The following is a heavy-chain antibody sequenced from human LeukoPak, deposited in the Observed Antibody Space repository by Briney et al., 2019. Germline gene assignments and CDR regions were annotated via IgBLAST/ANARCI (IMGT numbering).Heavy chain of an antibody. V-gene: IGHV3-30-3*01. Sequence: GRSLRLSCAASGFTFSSYAMHWVRQAPGKGLEWVAVISYDGSNKYYADSVKGRFTISRDNSKNTLYLQMNSLRAEGTAVYYCAREARGYSYGDFDYWGQGTLVTVSS. J-gene: IGHJ4*02. CDR1: GFTFSSYA. D-gene: IGHD5-18*01. CDR2: ISYDGSNK. CDR3: AREARGYSYGDFDY.